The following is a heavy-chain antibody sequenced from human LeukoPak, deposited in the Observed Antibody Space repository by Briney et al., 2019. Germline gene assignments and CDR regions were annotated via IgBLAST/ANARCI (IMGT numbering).Heavy chain of an antibody. V-gene: IGHV3-9*01. CDR2: ISWNSGSI. CDR1: GFTFDDYA. Sequence: GGSLRLSCAASGFTFDDYAMHWVRQAPGKGLEWVSGISWNSGSIGYADSVKGRFTISRDNAKTSLYLQMNSLRAEDTAVYYCAKGLGAYYYDSSGYGGFDTWGXGTX. CDR3: AKGLGAYYYDSSGYGGFDT. D-gene: IGHD3-22*01. J-gene: IGHJ3*02.